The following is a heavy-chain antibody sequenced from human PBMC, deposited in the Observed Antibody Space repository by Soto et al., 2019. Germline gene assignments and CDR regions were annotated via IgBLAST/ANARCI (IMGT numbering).Heavy chain of an antibody. V-gene: IGHV3-23*01. CDR3: ATALWFGESWNYFDY. D-gene: IGHD3-10*01. CDR1: GFGFDSYA. J-gene: IGHJ4*02. CDR2: IGSSGGAI. Sequence: EVQLLESGGGLVQVGGSLRLSCVGSGFGFDSYAMSWVRQAPGKGLEWVSGIGSSGGAIVYADSVRGRFTISRDNSRNALYLPMNSVRARDTAVYYCATALWFGESWNYFDYWGQGTLVTVSS.